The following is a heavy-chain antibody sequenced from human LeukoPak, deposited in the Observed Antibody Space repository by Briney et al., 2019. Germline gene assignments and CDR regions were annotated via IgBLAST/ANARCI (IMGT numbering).Heavy chain of an antibody. Sequence: SETLSLTCAVYGGSFSGYYWSWIRQPPGKGLEWIGEINHSGSTNYNPSLKSRVTISVDTSKNQFSLKLSSVTAADTAVYYCARPRITMVRGVIIPLYYFDYWGQGTLVTVSS. V-gene: IGHV4-34*01. CDR2: INHSGST. CDR3: ARPRITMVRGVIIPLYYFDY. CDR1: GGSFSGYY. J-gene: IGHJ4*02. D-gene: IGHD3-10*01.